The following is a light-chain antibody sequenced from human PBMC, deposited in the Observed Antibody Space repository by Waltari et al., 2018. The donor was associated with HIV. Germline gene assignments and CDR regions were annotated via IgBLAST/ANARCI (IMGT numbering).Light chain of an antibody. CDR3: CSYAGRSTHV. Sequence: QSALTQHASVSGSPGQSITISCTGTSSVVGSYNVVSWYQQHPGKAPKLMIYEVTKRPSGVSNRFSGSKSGNTASLTISGLQAEDEADYYCCSYAGRSTHVFGTGTKVTVL. V-gene: IGLV2-23*02. CDR1: SSVVGSYNV. J-gene: IGLJ1*01. CDR2: EVT.